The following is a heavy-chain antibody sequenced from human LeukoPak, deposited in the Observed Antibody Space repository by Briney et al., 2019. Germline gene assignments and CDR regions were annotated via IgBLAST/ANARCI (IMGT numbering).Heavy chain of an antibody. D-gene: IGHD6-13*01. V-gene: IGHV3-15*01. CDR2: IKSKTDGGTT. CDR3: ARALGQQLLNWFDP. J-gene: IGHJ5*02. Sequence: GGPLRLSCAASGLSFSNAWMSWVRQPPGKGLEWVGRIKSKTDGGTTDYAAPVKGRFTISRDNSKNTLYLQMNSLRAEDTAVYYCARALGQQLLNWFDPWGQGTLVTVSS. CDR1: GLSFSNAW.